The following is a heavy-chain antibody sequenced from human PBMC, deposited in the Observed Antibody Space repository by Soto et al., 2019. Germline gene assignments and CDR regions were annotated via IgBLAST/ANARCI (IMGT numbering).Heavy chain of an antibody. CDR1: GYTFTSYA. Sequence: ASVKVSCKASGYTFTSYAMHWVRQAPGQRLEWMGWINAGNGNTKYSQKFQGRVTITRDTSSSTAYMEVSRLRSDDTAVYYCARDPSSIMGSSTSGPPPTYYMDVWGKGTTVTVSS. CDR3: ARDPSSIMGSSTSGPPPTYYMDV. V-gene: IGHV1-3*01. J-gene: IGHJ6*03. CDR2: INAGNGNT. D-gene: IGHD2-2*01.